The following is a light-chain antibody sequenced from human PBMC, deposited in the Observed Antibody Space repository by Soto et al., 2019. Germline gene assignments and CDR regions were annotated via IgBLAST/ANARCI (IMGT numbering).Light chain of an antibody. J-gene: IGKJ2*01. CDR2: AAS. Sequence: AIQMTQSPYSLSASVGDRVTITCRASQGIRNDLGWYQQKPGKAPKLLIYAASSLQSGVPSRFSGSGSGTDFTLTINSLQPEDFATYYCLQDYNYPYTFGQGTKLEIK. V-gene: IGKV1-6*01. CDR3: LQDYNYPYT. CDR1: QGIRND.